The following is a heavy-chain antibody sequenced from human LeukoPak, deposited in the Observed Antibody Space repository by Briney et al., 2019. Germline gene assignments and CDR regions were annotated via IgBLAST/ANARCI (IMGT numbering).Heavy chain of an antibody. CDR2: ISPSGGST. D-gene: IGHD6-13*01. CDR1: GYTFTSNY. CDR3: ARDSSRAAADFDY. J-gene: IGHJ4*02. V-gene: IGHV1-46*01. Sequence: ASVKVSCKAFGYTFTSNYMHWVRQAPGQGPEWMGVISPSGGSTTYAQKFQGRVTMTTDTSTSTAYMELRSLRSDDTAVYYCARDSSRAAADFDYWGQGTLVTVSS.